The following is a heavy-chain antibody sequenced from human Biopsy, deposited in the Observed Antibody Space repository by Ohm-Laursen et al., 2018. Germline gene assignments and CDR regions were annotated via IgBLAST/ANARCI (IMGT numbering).Heavy chain of an antibody. V-gene: IGHV1-18*01. CDR3: ARDRWPHVTLLGLVVFDF. J-gene: IGHJ4*02. Sequence: ASVKVSCKASGYTFTSYAISWVRQAPGQGLEWMGWISPYNGDTDYAQKLQGRATMTTDTSTSTAYMDLRSLRSDDTAVYYCARDRWPHVTLLGLVVFDFWGQGTLVIVSS. CDR1: GYTFTSYA. CDR2: ISPYNGDT. D-gene: IGHD3-3*01.